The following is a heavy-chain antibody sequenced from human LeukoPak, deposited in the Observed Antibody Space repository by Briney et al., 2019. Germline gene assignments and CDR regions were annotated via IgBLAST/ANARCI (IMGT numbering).Heavy chain of an antibody. Sequence: SETLSLTCTVSGGSISNYYWSWIRQPPGKGLEWIGYVYSSGSTNCNPSLKSRVAISVDTSKNQFSLRLNSVTAADTAVYYCARGHNWNYGGFDYWGQGTLVTVSS. CDR2: VYSSGST. J-gene: IGHJ4*02. CDR3: ARGHNWNYGGFDY. D-gene: IGHD1-7*01. V-gene: IGHV4-59*01. CDR1: GGSISNYY.